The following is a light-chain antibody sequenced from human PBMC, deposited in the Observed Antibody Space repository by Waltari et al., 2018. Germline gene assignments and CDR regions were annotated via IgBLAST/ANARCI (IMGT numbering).Light chain of an antibody. CDR1: QSVSSY. V-gene: IGKV3-11*01. CDR2: SAS. J-gene: IGKJ2*03. CDR3: YQHSRGYS. Sequence: VILTQSPATLSLSPGERATLSCRDSQSVSSYLAWYQQKPGQAPRLLIHSASSRATGIPDRFSGSGSGTEFTLIISSLEPEDVGVYHCYQHSRGYSFGQGTKVEIK.